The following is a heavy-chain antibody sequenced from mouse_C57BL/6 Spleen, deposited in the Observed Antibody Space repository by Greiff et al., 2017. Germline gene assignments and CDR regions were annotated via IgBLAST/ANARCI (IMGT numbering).Heavy chain of an antibody. CDR3: AREDYYGSSYGRYFDV. V-gene: IGHV1-64*01. CDR2: IHPNSGST. Sequence: VQLQQPGAELVKPGASVKLSCKASGYTFTSYWMHWVKQRPGQGLEWIGMIHPNSGSTNYNEKFKSKATLTVDKSSSTAYMQLSSLTSEDSAVYYCAREDYYGSSYGRYFDVWGTGTTVTVSS. CDR1: GYTFTSYW. J-gene: IGHJ1*03. D-gene: IGHD1-1*01.